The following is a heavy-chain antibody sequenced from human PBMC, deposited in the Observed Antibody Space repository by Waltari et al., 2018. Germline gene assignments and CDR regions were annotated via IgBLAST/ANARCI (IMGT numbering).Heavy chain of an antibody. J-gene: IGHJ4*02. D-gene: IGHD1-20*01. CDR2: ISVSDDT. V-gene: IGHV3-23*01. CDR1: GFVFGRDA. Sequence: EVQLLASGGDFVQPGGSLTLSCAIPGFVFGRDAINWVRQAPGTGLEWVAAISVSDDTYYALSVNGRFTISRDTSRNTVYLHMNSLRAEDTAVYYCAKPFYNWDDPLDSWGQGTLVTVSS. CDR3: AKPFYNWDDPLDS.